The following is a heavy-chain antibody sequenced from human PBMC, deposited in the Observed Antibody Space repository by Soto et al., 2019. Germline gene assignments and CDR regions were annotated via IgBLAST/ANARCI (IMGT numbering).Heavy chain of an antibody. CDR1: GRSISDFY. V-gene: IGHV4-59*01. J-gene: IGHJ6*01. CDR2: LYYTGST. CDR3: ARGGGYDFRSSQAPPIDV. D-gene: IGHD3-3*01. Sequence: PSQTLGVACILSGRSISDFYWGRIGQSSGNRLEWTGYLYYTGSTNYNPALKSRVTISLDTSETQFSLKLGSVTAADTAVYYCARGGGYDFRSSQAPPIDVWGRGTPVTVSS.